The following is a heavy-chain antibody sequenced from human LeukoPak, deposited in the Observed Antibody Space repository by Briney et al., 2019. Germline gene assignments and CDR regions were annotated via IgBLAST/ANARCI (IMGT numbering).Heavy chain of an antibody. Sequence: MPSETLSLTCTVSGGSISSYYWSWIRQPAGKGLEWIGRIYTSGSTNYNPSLKSRVTMSVDTSKNQFSLKLSSVTAADTAVYYCARDEGFGESLYYFDYWGQGTLVTVSS. CDR3: ARDEGFGESLYYFDY. J-gene: IGHJ4*02. CDR1: GGSISSYY. D-gene: IGHD3-10*01. CDR2: IYTSGST. V-gene: IGHV4-4*07.